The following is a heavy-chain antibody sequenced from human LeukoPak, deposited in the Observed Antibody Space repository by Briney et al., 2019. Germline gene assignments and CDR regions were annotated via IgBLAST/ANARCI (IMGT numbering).Heavy chain of an antibody. Sequence: SETLSLTCAVYGGSFSGYYWSWIRQPPGKGLEWMGEINHSGSTNYNPSLKSRVTISVDTSKNQFSLKLSSVTAADTAVYYCAGLPATVTSPAAPYYFDYWGQGTLVTVSS. CDR2: INHSGST. CDR3: AGLPATVTSPAAPYYFDY. CDR1: GGSFSGYY. D-gene: IGHD4-17*01. V-gene: IGHV4-34*01. J-gene: IGHJ4*02.